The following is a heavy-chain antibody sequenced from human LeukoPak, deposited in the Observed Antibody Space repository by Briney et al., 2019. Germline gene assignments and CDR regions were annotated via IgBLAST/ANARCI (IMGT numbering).Heavy chain of an antibody. Sequence: GGSLRLSCAASGFTFSGSGMHWFRQAPGKGLEWVTFIRYDGSNKYYTDSVKGRFNISRDNSKNTLYLQMDSLRAEDTAVYYCANSNWSGYYTDRDIWGQGTMVTVSS. J-gene: IGHJ3*02. CDR2: IRYDGSNK. CDR3: ANSNWSGYYTDRDI. D-gene: IGHD3-3*01. V-gene: IGHV3-30*02. CDR1: GFTFSGSG.